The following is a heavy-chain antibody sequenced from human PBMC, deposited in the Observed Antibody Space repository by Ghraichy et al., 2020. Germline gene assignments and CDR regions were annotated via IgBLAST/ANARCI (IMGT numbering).Heavy chain of an antibody. J-gene: IGHJ4*02. V-gene: IGHV1-46*01. D-gene: IGHD4-17*01. Sequence: ASVKVSCKASGYTFTSYYMHWVRQAPGQGLEWMGIINPSGGSTSYAQKFQGRVTMTRDTSTSTVYMELSSLRSEDTAVYYCAGSTGDYVGGYWGQGTLVTVSS. CDR2: INPSGGST. CDR3: AGSTGDYVGGY. CDR1: GYTFTSYY.